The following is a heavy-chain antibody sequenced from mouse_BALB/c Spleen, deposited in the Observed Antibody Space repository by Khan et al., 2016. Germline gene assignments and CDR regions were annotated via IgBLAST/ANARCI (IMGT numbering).Heavy chain of an antibody. CDR1: GYTFTNYG. V-gene: IGHV9-3*02. D-gene: IGHD1-1*01. CDR2: INTNTGEP. CDR3: ARSSTFFRPMDY. Sequence: QIQLVQSGPELKKPGETVKISCKASGYTFTNYGMNWVKQAPGKGLKWMGWINTNTGEPTYAEEFKGRFAFSLETSASTAYLQINNLKNEDTTTYFCARSSTFFRPMDYWGQGTSVTVSS. J-gene: IGHJ4*01.